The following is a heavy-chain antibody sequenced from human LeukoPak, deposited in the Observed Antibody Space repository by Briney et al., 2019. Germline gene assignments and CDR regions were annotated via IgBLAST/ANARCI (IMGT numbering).Heavy chain of an antibody. D-gene: IGHD3-22*01. CDR2: IIPIFGTA. CDR3: AVTPNYYDSSGYDFAY. V-gene: IGHV1-69*13. CDR1: GGTFSSYA. Sequence: SVKVSCKASGGTFSSYAISWVRQAPGQGLEWMGGIIPIFGTANYAQKHQGRVTITADESTSTAYMELSSLRSEDTAVYYCAVTPNYYDSSGYDFAYWGQGTLVTVSS. J-gene: IGHJ4*02.